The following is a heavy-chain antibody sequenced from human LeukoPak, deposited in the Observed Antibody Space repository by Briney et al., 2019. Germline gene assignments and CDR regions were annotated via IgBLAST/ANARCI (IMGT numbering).Heavy chain of an antibody. CDR2: FDPEDGET. CDR3: AVDYGGNP. V-gene: IGHV1-8*01. CDR1: GYTFSRYA. Sequence: ASVKVSCKASGYTFSRYAISWVRQAPGQGLEWMGGFDPEDGETIYAQKFQGRVTMTRNTSISTAYMELSSLRSEDTAVYYCAVDYGGNPWGQGTLVTVSS. D-gene: IGHD4-23*01. J-gene: IGHJ5*02.